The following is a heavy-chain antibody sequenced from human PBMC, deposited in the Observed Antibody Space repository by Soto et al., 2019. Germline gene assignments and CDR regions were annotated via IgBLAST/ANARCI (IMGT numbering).Heavy chain of an antibody. V-gene: IGHV3-23*01. Sequence: LRLSCVASGFTFENYAMSWVRQAPGKGLEWVSAISGSGGTTYYSDSVKGRFTISRDNSKNTVYLQMNDLRVEDAAEYFCTKDSWAIFGVPAGEYYAMDVWGQGTTVTVSS. CDR1: GFTFENYA. CDR3: TKDSWAIFGVPAGEYYAMDV. CDR2: ISGSGGTT. D-gene: IGHD3-3*01. J-gene: IGHJ6*02.